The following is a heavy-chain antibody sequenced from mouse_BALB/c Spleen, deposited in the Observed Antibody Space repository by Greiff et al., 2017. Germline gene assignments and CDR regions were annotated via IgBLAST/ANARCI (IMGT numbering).Heavy chain of an antibody. CDR3: ARMGIGSSWGFAY. V-gene: IGHV1-47*01. CDR2: FHPYNDDT. CDR1: GYTFTTYP. Sequence: QVQLQQSGAELVKPGASVKMSCKAFGYTFTTYPIEWMKQNHGKSLEWIGNFHPYNDDTKYNEKFKGKAKLTVDKSSSTAYMQLSSLTSEDSAVYYCARMGIGSSWGFAYWGQGTLVTVSA. J-gene: IGHJ3*01. D-gene: IGHD1-1*01.